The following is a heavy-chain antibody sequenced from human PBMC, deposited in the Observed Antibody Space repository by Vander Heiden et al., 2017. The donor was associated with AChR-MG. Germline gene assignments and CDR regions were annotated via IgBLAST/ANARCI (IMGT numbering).Heavy chain of an antibody. CDR2: ISSSSSYI. V-gene: IGHV3-21*01. CDR3: AREGPYYYYGMDV. Sequence: EVQLVESGGGLVKPGGSLRLSCAASGFTFSSYSMNGVRQAPGKGLEWVSSISSSSSYIYYADSVKGRFTISRDNAKNSLYLQMNSLRAEDTAVYYCAREGPYYYYGMDVWGQGTTVTVSS. CDR1: GFTFSSYS. J-gene: IGHJ6*02.